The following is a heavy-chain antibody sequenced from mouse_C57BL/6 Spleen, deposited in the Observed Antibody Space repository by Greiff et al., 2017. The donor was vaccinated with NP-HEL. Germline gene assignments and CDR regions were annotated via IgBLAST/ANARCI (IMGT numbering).Heavy chain of an antibody. Sequence: EVQLQQSGPELVKPGASVKIPCKASGYTFTDYNMDWVKQSHGKSLEWIGDINPNNGGTIYNQKFKGKATLTVDKSSSTAYMEFRSLTSEDTAVYYCARGHYYGSSFDWDFDVWGTGTTVTVSS. J-gene: IGHJ1*03. V-gene: IGHV1-18*01. CDR1: GYTFTDYN. CDR3: ARGHYYGSSFDWDFDV. D-gene: IGHD1-1*01. CDR2: INPNNGGT.